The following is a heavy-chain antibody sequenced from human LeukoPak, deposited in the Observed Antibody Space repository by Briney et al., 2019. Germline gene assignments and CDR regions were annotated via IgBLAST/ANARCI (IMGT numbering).Heavy chain of an antibody. CDR3: AKDLLGGLIAAAGRSG. D-gene: IGHD6-13*01. Sequence: PGGSLRLSCAASGFTFSNYAMTWVRQAPGKGLEWVSAISGSGGVTYYAESVEGRFTISRDNSKNTLYLQMNSLRAEDTAIYYCAKDLLGGLIAAAGRSGWGQGTLVTVSS. J-gene: IGHJ4*02. V-gene: IGHV3-23*01. CDR2: ISGSGGVT. CDR1: GFTFSNYA.